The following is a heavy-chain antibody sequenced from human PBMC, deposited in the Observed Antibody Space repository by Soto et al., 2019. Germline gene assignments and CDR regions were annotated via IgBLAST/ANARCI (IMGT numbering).Heavy chain of an antibody. V-gene: IGHV4-4*08. CDR1: GQSTSDVY. CDR3: ASSAGHPGDFFYYNGMDV. CDR2: VYTPDYT. J-gene: IGHJ6*02. D-gene: IGHD3-10*01. Sequence: WGTLPRTPSRSGQSTSDVYCHCHRQIPRNRLEWIGYVYTPDYTRYNSSLKSRVTISVDTSKSQFSLRLNSVTAADTAVYYCASSAGHPGDFFYYNGMDVWGQGTTVTVSS.